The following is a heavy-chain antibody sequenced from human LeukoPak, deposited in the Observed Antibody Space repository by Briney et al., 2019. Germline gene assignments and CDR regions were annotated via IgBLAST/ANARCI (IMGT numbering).Heavy chain of an antibody. Sequence: PSETLSLSCTVSGGSISSYYWSWIRQPPGKGLEWIGYVYDTGSTSYNPSLKSRVTISVDTSKNQFSLKLSSVTAADTAVYFCASPYCSSGSCYVGYWGQGTLVTVSS. J-gene: IGHJ4*02. CDR1: GGSISSYY. CDR2: VYDTGST. CDR3: ASPYCSSGSCYVGY. D-gene: IGHD2-15*01. V-gene: IGHV4-59*01.